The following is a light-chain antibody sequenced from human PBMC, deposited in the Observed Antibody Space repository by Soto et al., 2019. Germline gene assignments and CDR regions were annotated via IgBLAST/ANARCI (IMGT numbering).Light chain of an antibody. J-gene: IGKJ3*01. CDR2: DAS. CDR3: HYYDNLFPG. CDR1: QDVGNY. Sequence: DIQMTQSPSSLSASVGDRVTITCQASQDVGNYLNWYQQKPGKAPKLLIYDASNLETGVPSRFSGSQYGTQFTFTISSLQPEDIATYYCHYYDNLFPGFGPGTKVDIK. V-gene: IGKV1-33*01.